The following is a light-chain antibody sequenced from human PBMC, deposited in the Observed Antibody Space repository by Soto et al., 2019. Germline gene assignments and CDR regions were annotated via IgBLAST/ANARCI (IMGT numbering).Light chain of an antibody. CDR2: GAS. CDR3: QQYGSSPPYT. CDR1: QSVSSSY. J-gene: IGKJ2*01. V-gene: IGKV3-20*01. Sequence: EIVLTQSPGTLSLSPGERATLSCRASQSVSSSYLAWYQQKPGQAPRLLIYGASSMATGIPNRFSGSGSGTVFTLTISRLEPEDFGGYYCQQYGSSPPYTFGQGTKLEIK.